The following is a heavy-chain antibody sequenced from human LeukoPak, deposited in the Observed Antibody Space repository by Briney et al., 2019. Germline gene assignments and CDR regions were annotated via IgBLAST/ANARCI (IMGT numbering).Heavy chain of an antibody. CDR3: ARDGDYKLFDY. V-gene: IGHV3-21*06. CDR2: ITRSNYI. CDR1: GFTFSSYS. J-gene: IGHJ4*02. Sequence: GGSLRLSCAASGFTFSSYSMNWVRQAPGKGLEWVSSITRSNYIYYADSVKGRFTISRDNAKNSLYLQMNSLRAEDTAVYYCARDGDYKLFDYWGQGTLVTVSS. D-gene: IGHD4-17*01.